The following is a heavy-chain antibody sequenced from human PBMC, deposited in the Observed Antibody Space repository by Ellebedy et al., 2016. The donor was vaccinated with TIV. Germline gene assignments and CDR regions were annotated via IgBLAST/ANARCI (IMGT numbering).Heavy chain of an antibody. J-gene: IGHJ5*02. CDR2: INHSGST. CDR3: ARVGGPGNWFDP. D-gene: IGHD3-16*01. V-gene: IGHV4-34*01. CDR1: GGSFSGYY. Sequence: SQTLSLTCAVYGGSFSGYYWSWIRQPPGKGLEWIGEINHSGSTNYNPSLKSRVTVSVDTSKNQFSLKLSSVTAADTAVYYCARVGGPGNWFDPWGQGTLVTVSS.